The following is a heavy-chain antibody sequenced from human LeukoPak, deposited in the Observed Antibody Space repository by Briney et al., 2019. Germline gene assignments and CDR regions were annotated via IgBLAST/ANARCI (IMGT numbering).Heavy chain of an antibody. D-gene: IGHD3-22*01. Sequence: ASVKVSCKASGYTFTGYYMHWVRQAPGQGLEWMGWINPNSGGTNYAQKFQGRVTMTRDTSISTAYMELSRLRSDDTAVYYCASYDSSGYEWDDAFDIWGQGTMVTVSS. CDR2: INPNSGGT. V-gene: IGHV1-2*02. CDR3: ASYDSSGYEWDDAFDI. CDR1: GYTFTGYY. J-gene: IGHJ3*02.